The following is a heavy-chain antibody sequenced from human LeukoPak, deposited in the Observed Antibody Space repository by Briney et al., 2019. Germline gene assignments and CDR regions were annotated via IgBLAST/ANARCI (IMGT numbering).Heavy chain of an antibody. Sequence: ASVKVSCKASGYTFTGYYMHWVRQAPGQGLEWMGRINPNSGGTNYAQKFQGRVTMTRDTSISTAYMELSRLRSDDTAVYYCARDLLGIAANDYWGQGTLVTVSS. CDR3: ARDLLGIAANDY. D-gene: IGHD6-13*01. CDR1: GYTFTGYY. CDR2: INPNSGGT. J-gene: IGHJ4*02. V-gene: IGHV1-2*06.